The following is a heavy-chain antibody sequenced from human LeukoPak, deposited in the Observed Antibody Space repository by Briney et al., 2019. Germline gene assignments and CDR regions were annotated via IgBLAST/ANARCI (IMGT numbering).Heavy chain of an antibody. CDR2: ISPKSGGT. CDR1: GYTFTDHY. CDR3: ATNEVVGLYSYFDY. J-gene: IGHJ4*02. D-gene: IGHD5-12*01. V-gene: IGHV1-2*02. Sequence: GASVKVSCKASGYTFTDHYMHSVRQAPGQGLEWMGWISPKSGGTNYAQKFQGRVTMTRDTSVSTAYMELSRLRSDDTAVYYCATNEVVGLYSYFDYWGQGTLVTVSS.